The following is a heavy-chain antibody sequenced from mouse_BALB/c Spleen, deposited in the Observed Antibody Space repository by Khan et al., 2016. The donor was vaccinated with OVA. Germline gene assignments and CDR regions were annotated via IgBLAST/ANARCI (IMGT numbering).Heavy chain of an antibody. Sequence: EVKGVESGGDLVKTGGSLKLSCAASGFTFSTYGMSWVRQTPDKRLEWVATISSGGHYTYYIDSVKGRFTISRDNAENILYLQMTSLRSEDTAMYYCARLAYYYNSEGFAYWGQGTLVTVSA. J-gene: IGHJ3*01. CDR3: ARLAYYYNSEGFAY. D-gene: IGHD1-1*02. CDR1: GFTFSTYG. CDR2: ISSGGHYT. V-gene: IGHV5-6*01.